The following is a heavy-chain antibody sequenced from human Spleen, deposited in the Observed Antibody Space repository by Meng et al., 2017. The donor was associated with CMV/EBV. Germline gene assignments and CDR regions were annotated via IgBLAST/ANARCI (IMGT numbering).Heavy chain of an antibody. V-gene: IGHV3-23*01. CDR2: ITANGDST. Sequence: GESLKISCAASGFTFSSYAMRWVRQAPGKGLEWVSGITANGDSTYYADSVKGRFTISRDKAKNILYLQMNGLRAEDTAVYYCVRERYNWKMFDYWGHGTPVTVSS. J-gene: IGHJ4*01. CDR3: VRERYNWKMFDY. CDR1: GFTFSSYA. D-gene: IGHD1-1*01.